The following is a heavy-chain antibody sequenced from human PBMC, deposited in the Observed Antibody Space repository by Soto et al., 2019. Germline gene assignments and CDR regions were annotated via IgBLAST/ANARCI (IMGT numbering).Heavy chain of an antibody. V-gene: IGHV1-46*01. Sequence: ASVKVSCKAFGYTFIRYYMHWVRQAPGQGLEWMGIIDPSGGSTTYAQKFQGRVTMTRDTSATTVYMELSSLRSEDTAVYYCAKVYDSSGYYYGTPYYHYHMDVWGQGTTVTVSS. CDR1: GYTFIRYY. CDR2: IDPSGGST. D-gene: IGHD3-22*01. J-gene: IGHJ6*02. CDR3: AKVYDSSGYYYGTPYYHYHMDV.